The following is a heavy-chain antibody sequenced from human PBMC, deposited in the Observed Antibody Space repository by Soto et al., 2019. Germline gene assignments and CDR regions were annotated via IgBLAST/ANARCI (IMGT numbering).Heavy chain of an antibody. J-gene: IGHJ4*02. D-gene: IGHD3-22*01. CDR1: GDSINKYQ. CDR3: ARSNTRYSSPDY. Sequence: PSETLSLTCTVSGDSINKYQWSWVRQPPGKGLEWIGCFYFSTNYDPALNSRVTISVDRSKNHFSLKLTSMTAADTAVYFCARSNTRYSSPDYWGQGTLVTVSS. V-gene: IGHV4-59*08. CDR2: FYFST.